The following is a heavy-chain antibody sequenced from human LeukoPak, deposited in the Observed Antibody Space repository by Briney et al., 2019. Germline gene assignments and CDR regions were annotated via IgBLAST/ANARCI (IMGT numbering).Heavy chain of an antibody. V-gene: IGHV3-49*03. J-gene: IGHJ4*02. CDR1: GFTFGDYA. CDR2: IRSKAYGETA. Sequence: GGSLRLSCKASGFTFGDYAMSWIRQAPGKGLEWVGFIRSKAYGETADYAASVKGRFTISRDDSKAIAYLQMNSLKTEDTAVYHCTRDRGAYNLYDYWGQGTLVTVSS. D-gene: IGHD1-1*01. CDR3: TRDRGAYNLYDY.